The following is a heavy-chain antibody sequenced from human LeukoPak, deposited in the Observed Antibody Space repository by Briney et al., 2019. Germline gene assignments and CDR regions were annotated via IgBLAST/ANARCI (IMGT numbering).Heavy chain of an antibody. V-gene: IGHV4-59*01. CDR2: IYYSGST. CDR3: ARSQWLRGFDY. D-gene: IGHD3-22*01. Sequence: PSETLSLTCTVSGGSISSYYRSWIRQPPGKGLEWIGYIYYSGSTNYNPSLKSRVTISVDTSKNQFSLKLSSVTAADTAVYYCARSQWLRGFDYWGQGTLVTVSS. CDR1: GGSISSYY. J-gene: IGHJ4*02.